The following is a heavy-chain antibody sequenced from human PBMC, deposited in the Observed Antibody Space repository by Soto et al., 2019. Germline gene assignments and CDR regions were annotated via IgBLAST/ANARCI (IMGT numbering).Heavy chain of an antibody. CDR2: ISAYNGNT. CDR1: GYTFTNYG. D-gene: IGHD1-20*01. Sequence: QVQLVQSGAEVKKPGASVKVSCKASGYTFTNYGISWVRQAPGQGLEWMGWISAYNGNTNYAQKLQGRVTMTTDTSTSTAYMELRSLRSDDTAVYYCAGKYNWNDVDYYYYYSMDVWGQGTTVTVSS. CDR3: AGKYNWNDVDYYYYYSMDV. V-gene: IGHV1-18*01. J-gene: IGHJ6*02.